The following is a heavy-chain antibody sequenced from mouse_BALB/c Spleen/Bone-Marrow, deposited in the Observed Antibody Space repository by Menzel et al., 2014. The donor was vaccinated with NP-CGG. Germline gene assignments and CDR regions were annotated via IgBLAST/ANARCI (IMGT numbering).Heavy chain of an antibody. Sequence: EVNVVESGGGLVKPGGSLKLSCAASGFTFSTYSMSWVRQTPERRWDWVATISSGVGNTYYSDSVRGRFTIPRDNGKNNLYLPMSSLSSEDAALFHSLRSITFLNGKGGDSAMDYWGHGTSVSVSS. J-gene: IGHJ4*01. D-gene: IGHD2-1*01. CDR1: GFTFSTYS. CDR2: ISSGVGNT. V-gene: IGHV5-9*03. CDR3: LRSITFLNGKGGDSAMDY.